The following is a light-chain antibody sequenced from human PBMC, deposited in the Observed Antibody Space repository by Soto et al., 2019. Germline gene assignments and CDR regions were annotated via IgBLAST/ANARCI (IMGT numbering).Light chain of an antibody. CDR1: SSDVGGYNY. Sequence: QSALTQPPSASGSPGQSVTISCTGTSSDVGGYNYVSWYQQHPGKAHKLIIYDVTKRPSGVPDRFSGSKSGNTASLTVSGLQAEDEADYYCSSYAGSNNLFGGGTKVTVL. CDR2: DVT. J-gene: IGLJ2*01. V-gene: IGLV2-8*01. CDR3: SSYAGSNNL.